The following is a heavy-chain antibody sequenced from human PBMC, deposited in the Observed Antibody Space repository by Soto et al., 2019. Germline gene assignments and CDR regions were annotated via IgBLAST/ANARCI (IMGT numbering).Heavy chain of an antibody. CDR2: ISYHGSNK. D-gene: IGHD2-15*01. CDR3: ARDLPQYCSAGSCYPDS. J-gene: IGHJ4*02. V-gene: IGHV3-30-3*01. Sequence: QVQLVESGGGVVQPGRSLRLSCAASGFTFSTYAMHWVRQAPGKGLAWVAIISYHGSNKYYADSVKGRFTISRDDPNNTLYLQINSLRPEDTAVYYCARDLPQYCSAGSCYPDSWGQGTLVTVSS. CDR1: GFTFSTYA.